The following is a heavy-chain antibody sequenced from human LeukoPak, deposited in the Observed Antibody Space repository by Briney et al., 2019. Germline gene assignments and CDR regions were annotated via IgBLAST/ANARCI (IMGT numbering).Heavy chain of an antibody. CDR1: GFTFSSYW. CDR3: ATRGYSYGFDY. J-gene: IGHJ4*02. V-gene: IGHV3-74*01. D-gene: IGHD5-18*01. Sequence: QPGGSLRLSCAASGFTFSSYWMHWVRQAPGKGLVWVSRINSDGSTSYADSVKGRFTISRDNAKNTLYLQMNSLRAEDTAVYYCATRGYSYGFDYWGQGTLVTVSS. CDR2: INSDGST.